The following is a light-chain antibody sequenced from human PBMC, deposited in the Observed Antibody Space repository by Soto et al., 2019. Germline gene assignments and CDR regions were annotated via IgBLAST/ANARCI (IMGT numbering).Light chain of an antibody. CDR3: QEYKTYWT. J-gene: IGKJ1*01. CDR2: DAS. CDR1: QNISSW. V-gene: IGKV1-5*01. Sequence: DIQMTQSPSTLSASVVDRFTITCRASQNISSWLAWFQQKPERAPRVLIYDASTLEGGVSSRFSGSGSGTEFTLTISSLQPDDFATYYCQEYKTYWTFGQGTKVDIK.